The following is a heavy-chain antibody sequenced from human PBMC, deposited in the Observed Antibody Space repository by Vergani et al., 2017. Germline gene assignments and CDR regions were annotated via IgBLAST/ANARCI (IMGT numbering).Heavy chain of an antibody. J-gene: IGHJ6*04. CDR3: ARGEISSWYPMDV. V-gene: IGHV3-30-3*01. CDR2: ISYDGSNK. Sequence: QVQLVESGGGVVQPGRSLRLSCAASGFTFSSYAMHWVRQAPGKGLEWVAVISYDGSNKYYADSVKGRFTISRDNSKNTLYLQMNSLRAEDTAVYYCARGEISSWYPMDVWGKGTTVTVSS. D-gene: IGHD6-13*01. CDR1: GFTFSSYA.